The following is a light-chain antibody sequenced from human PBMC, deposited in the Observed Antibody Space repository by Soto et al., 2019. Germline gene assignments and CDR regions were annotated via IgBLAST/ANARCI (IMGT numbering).Light chain of an antibody. CDR2: DAS. Sequence: IVMTQSPATLSVSPGERATLSCRASQSVSINLAWYQQNPGQAPRLLIYDASTRATGIPARFSGSGSGTEFTLTISSLQSEDFAVYYCQQYDNWPPLTFGGGTKVEIK. CDR3: QQYDNWPPLT. CDR1: QSVSIN. J-gene: IGKJ4*01. V-gene: IGKV3-15*01.